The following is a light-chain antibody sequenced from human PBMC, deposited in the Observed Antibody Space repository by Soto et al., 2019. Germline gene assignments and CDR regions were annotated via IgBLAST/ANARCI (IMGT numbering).Light chain of an antibody. CDR3: QQLNSYPQT. Sequence: IQLTQSPSSLSASVGDRVTITCRASQGISSYLAWYQQKPGKAPKLLIYAASTLQSGVPSRFSGSGSGTDFTLTISSLQPVDFATYYCQQLNSYPQTFGGGTKVEIK. J-gene: IGKJ4*01. CDR2: AAS. CDR1: QGISSY. V-gene: IGKV1-9*01.